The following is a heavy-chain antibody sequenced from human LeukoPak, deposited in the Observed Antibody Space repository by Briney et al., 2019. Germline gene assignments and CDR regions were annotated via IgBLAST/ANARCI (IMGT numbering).Heavy chain of an antibody. CDR3: ARDPYYYDSSGYSDY. CDR2: IYYSGST. CDR1: GGSISSSSYY. J-gene: IGHJ4*02. Sequence: PSETLSLTCTVSGGSISSSSYYWGWIRQPPGKGLEWIGSIYYSGSTYYNPSLKSRVTISIDTSKNQFSLKLISVTAADTAVYYCARDPYYYDSSGYSDYWGQGTLVTVSS. D-gene: IGHD3-22*01. V-gene: IGHV4-39*07.